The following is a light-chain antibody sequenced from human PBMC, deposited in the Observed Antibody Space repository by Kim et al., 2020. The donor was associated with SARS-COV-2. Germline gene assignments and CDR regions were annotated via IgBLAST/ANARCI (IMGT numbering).Light chain of an antibody. V-gene: IGLV2-14*04. Sequence: QSITISCTGTSSDVGGYNYVSWYQQHPGKAPKLMIYDVSKRPSGVSNRFSGSKSGNTASLTISGLQVEDEADYYCSSYTSSSTFGVFGGGTQLTVL. CDR1: SSDVGGYNY. CDR2: DVS. CDR3: SSYTSSSTFGV. J-gene: IGLJ2*01.